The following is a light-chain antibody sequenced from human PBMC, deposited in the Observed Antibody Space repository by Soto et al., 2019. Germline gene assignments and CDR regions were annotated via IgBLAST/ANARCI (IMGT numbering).Light chain of an antibody. Sequence: EIVITQPQATLPVSPVERATLSCRASQSVSSNLAWYQHKPGQAPRFLIYGASTRATGIPARFSGSGSGTEFTLTISSLQSEDFAVYYCQQYDNWPLTFGGGTQVEIK. V-gene: IGKV3-15*01. CDR2: GAS. CDR1: QSVSSN. J-gene: IGKJ4*01. CDR3: QQYDNWPLT.